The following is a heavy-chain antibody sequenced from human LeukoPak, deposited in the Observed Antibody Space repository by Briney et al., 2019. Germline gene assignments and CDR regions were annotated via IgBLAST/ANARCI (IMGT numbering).Heavy chain of an antibody. CDR1: GGTFSSYV. J-gene: IGHJ6*03. CDR2: IIPIFGTA. V-gene: IGHV1-69*13. D-gene: IGHD6-6*01. Sequence: GASVKVSCKASGGTFSSYVISWVRQAPGQGLEWMGGIIPIFGTANYAQKFQGRVTITADESTSTAYMELSSLRSEDTAVYYCASKSSRIAARPSTTCYYYMDVWGKGTTVTVSS. CDR3: ASKSSRIAARPSTTCYYYMDV.